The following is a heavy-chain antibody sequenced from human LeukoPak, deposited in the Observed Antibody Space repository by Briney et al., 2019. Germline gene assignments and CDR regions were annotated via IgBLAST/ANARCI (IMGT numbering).Heavy chain of an antibody. CDR1: GFTFSSYG. CDR3: ASRDSSSTTQTYYYYYYYMDV. CDR2: INWNGGST. J-gene: IGHJ6*03. V-gene: IGHV3-23*01. Sequence: PGGSLRLSCAASGFTFSSYGMSWVRQAPGKGLEWVSGINWNGGSTGYADSVKGRFTISRDNSKNTLYLQMNSLRAEDTAVYYCASRDSSSTTQTYYYYYYYMDVWGKGTTVIISS. D-gene: IGHD6-6*01.